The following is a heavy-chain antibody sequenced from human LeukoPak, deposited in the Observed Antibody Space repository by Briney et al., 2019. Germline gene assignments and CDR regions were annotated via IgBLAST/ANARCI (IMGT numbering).Heavy chain of an antibody. D-gene: IGHD6-19*01. J-gene: IGHJ6*02. CDR2: IYYSGST. CDR1: GGSISSGGYY. CDR3: AREAVPDGMDV. V-gene: IGHV4-31*03. Sequence: SQTLSLTCTVSGGSISSGGYYWSWIRQHPGKGLEWIGYIYYSGSTYYNPSLKSRVTISVDTSKNQFSLKLSSVTAADMAVYYCAREAVPDGMDVWGQGTTVTVSS.